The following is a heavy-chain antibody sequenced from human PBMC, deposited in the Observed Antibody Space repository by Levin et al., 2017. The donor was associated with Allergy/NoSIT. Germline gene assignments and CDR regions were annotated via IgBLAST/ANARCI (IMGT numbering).Heavy chain of an antibody. CDR3: TRGPHEILTARYYYYMDV. Sequence: SETLSLTCSVSGGSISTSSYYWGWIRQPPGKGLEWIGSVFYSGTAYYNPSLRRRGTISVDTSKKQFSLELTSVTAADTAVYYCTRGPHEILTARYYYYMDVWGKGTTVTVSS. V-gene: IGHV4-39*01. CDR1: GGSISTSSYY. J-gene: IGHJ6*03. D-gene: IGHD3-9*01. CDR2: VFYSGTA.